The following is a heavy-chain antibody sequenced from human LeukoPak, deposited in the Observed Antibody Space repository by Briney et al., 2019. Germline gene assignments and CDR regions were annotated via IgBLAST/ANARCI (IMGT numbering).Heavy chain of an antibody. CDR3: AREDYVWGSYRSSGSD. D-gene: IGHD3-16*02. V-gene: IGHV1-2*02. CDR2: INPNSGGT. CDR1: GYTFTGYY. Sequence: ASVKVSCKASGYTFTGYYMHWVRQAPGQGLEWMGWINPNSGGTNYAQKFQGRVTMTRDTSISTAYMELSRLRSDDTAVYYCAREDYVWGSYRSSGSDWGQGTLVTVSS. J-gene: IGHJ4*02.